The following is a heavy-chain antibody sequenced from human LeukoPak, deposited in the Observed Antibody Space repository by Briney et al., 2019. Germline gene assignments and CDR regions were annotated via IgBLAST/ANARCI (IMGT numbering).Heavy chain of an antibody. V-gene: IGHV3-23*01. D-gene: IGHD6-13*01. CDR1: GFTFISYA. CDR3: AKEGRIAAGTGDYFDG. CDR2: ISANGDTT. Sequence: GGSLRLSCAASGFTFISYARSWVRQAPGKGLEGVSGISANGDTTKYADSVKGRFTISIDNSKNTVFLQMNSLRADDTAVYYCAKEGRIAAGTGDYFDGWGQGSLVTVSS. J-gene: IGHJ4*02.